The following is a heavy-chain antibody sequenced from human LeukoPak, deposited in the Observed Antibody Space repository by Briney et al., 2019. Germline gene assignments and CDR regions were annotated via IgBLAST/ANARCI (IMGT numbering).Heavy chain of an antibody. CDR3: ARAGYSYGYYYYYYYMDV. CDR1: GFTFSSYE. V-gene: IGHV3-48*03. D-gene: IGHD5-18*01. J-gene: IGHJ6*03. Sequence: PGGSLRLSCAASGFTFSSYEMNWVRQAPGKGLEWVSYISSSGSTIYYADSVKGRFTISRDNAKNSLYLQMNSMRAEDTAVYYCARAGYSYGYYYYYYYMDVWGKGTTVTISS. CDR2: ISSSGSTI.